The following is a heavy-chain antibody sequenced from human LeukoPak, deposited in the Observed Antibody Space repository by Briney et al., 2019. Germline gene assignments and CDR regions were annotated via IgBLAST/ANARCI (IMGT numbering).Heavy chain of an antibody. CDR3: AKDGLAATVC. J-gene: IGHJ4*02. CDR2: ISGNGGIT. V-gene: IGHV3-23*01. D-gene: IGHD2-15*01. Sequence: GGSLRLSCAASGFTFSSYAMSSVRQAPGKGLEGVSGISGNGGITYYADSVKGRFTISRDNSKNTLYLQMNSLRAEDTAVYYCAKDGLAATVCGGQGTLVTVS. CDR1: GFTFSSYA.